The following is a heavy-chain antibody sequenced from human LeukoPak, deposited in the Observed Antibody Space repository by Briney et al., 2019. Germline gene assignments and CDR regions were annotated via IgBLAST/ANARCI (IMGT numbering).Heavy chain of an antibody. V-gene: IGHV3-23*01. CDR3: AKRQYQLPYFDY. CDR2: ISGSGGST. Sequence: AGGSLRLSCAASGFTFSSYAVSWVRQAPGKGLEWVSAISGSGGSTYYADSVKGRFTISRDNSKSTLYLQMNSLRAEDTAVYYCAKRQYQLPYFDYWGQGTLVTVSS. D-gene: IGHD2-2*01. CDR1: GFTFSSYA. J-gene: IGHJ4*02.